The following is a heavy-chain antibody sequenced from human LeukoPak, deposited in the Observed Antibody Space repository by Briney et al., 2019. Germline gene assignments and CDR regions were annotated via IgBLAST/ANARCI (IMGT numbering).Heavy chain of an antibody. V-gene: IGHV3-23*01. Sequence: GGSLRLSCAASGFTFSSYAMSWVRQAPGKGLEWVSAITGSGEGTYYADSVKGRFTISRDNSKNTLYLQMNSLRAEDTAVYYCAKPSIPDCSGGTCYLYDYWGQGTLVTVSS. CDR3: AKPSIPDCSGGTCYLYDY. CDR1: GFTFSSYA. J-gene: IGHJ4*02. D-gene: IGHD2-15*01. CDR2: ITGSGEGT.